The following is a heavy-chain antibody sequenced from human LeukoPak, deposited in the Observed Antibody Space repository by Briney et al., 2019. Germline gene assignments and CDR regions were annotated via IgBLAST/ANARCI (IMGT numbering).Heavy chain of an antibody. D-gene: IGHD1-14*01. V-gene: IGHV3-53*01. J-gene: IGHJ4*02. CDR1: GFTVITND. CDR3: ARGVEPLAANTLAY. CDR2: LYSDGNK. Sequence: GGSLRLSCAASGFTVITNDMTWVRQAPGKGLEWVSVLYSDGNKKYADYVQGRFTISRYNSKNTLYLDMNSLSPAATAVYYCARGVEPLAANTLAYWGQGTLVTVSS.